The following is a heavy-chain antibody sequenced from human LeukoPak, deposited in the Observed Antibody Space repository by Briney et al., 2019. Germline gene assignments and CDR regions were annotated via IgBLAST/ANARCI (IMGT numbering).Heavy chain of an antibody. V-gene: IGHV1-18*01. CDR3: ARKASSWYANDAFDI. D-gene: IGHD6-13*01. CDR2: ISAYNGNT. J-gene: IGHJ3*02. Sequence: ASVKVSCKASGYTFTSYGISWVRQAPGQGLEWMGWISAYNGNTNYAQKLQGRVTMTTDTSTSTAYTELRSLRSDDTAVYYCARKASSWYANDAFDIWGQGTMVTVSS. CDR1: GYTFTSYG.